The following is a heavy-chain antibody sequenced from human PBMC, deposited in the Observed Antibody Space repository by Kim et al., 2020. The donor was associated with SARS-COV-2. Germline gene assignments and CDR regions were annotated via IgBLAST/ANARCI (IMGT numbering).Heavy chain of an antibody. V-gene: IGHV3-9*01. J-gene: IGHJ4*02. CDR1: GFTFDDYA. CDR3: AKVIWAAAGPFDY. Sequence: GGSLRLSCAASGFTFDDYAMHWVRQAPGKGLEWVSGISWNSGSIGYADSVKGRFTISRDNAKNSLYLQMNSLRAEDTALYYCAKVIWAAAGPFDYWGQGTLVTVSS. CDR2: ISWNSGSI. D-gene: IGHD6-13*01.